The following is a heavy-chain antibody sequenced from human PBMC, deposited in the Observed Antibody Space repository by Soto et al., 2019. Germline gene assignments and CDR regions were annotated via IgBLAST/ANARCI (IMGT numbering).Heavy chain of an antibody. V-gene: IGHV4-34*01. CDR3: ARGLILWFGELSRRGGYYYYMDV. CDR2: INDSGNI. CDR1: GGSLSGYQ. J-gene: IGHJ6*03. D-gene: IGHD3-10*01. Sequence: QVQLQQWGAGLLKPSEPLSLTCAVYGGSLSGYQWSWIGQTPGKGLEWIGEINDSGNINYNPSLKSRVTILLDTPRKQISLKLSAVTAADSAVYYCARGLILWFGELSRRGGYYYYMDVWGKGTTVAVSS.